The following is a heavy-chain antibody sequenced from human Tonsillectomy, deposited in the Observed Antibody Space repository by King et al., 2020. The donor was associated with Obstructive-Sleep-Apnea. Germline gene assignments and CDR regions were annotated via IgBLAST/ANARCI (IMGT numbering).Heavy chain of an antibody. V-gene: IGHV4-59*08. CDR1: GGSISSYY. Sequence: VQLQESGPGLVKPSETLSLTCTVSGGSISSYYWSWIRQPPGKGLEWIGYIYYSGSTNYNPSLKSRVTISVDTSKNQFSLKLSSVTAADTAVYYCASTRITIFPNAFDIWGQGTMVTVSS. D-gene: IGHD3-9*01. J-gene: IGHJ3*02. CDR3: ASTRITIFPNAFDI. CDR2: IYYSGST.